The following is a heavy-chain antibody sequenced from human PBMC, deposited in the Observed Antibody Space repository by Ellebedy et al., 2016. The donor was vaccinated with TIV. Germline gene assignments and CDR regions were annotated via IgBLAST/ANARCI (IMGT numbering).Heavy chain of an antibody. J-gene: IGHJ3*02. Sequence: ASVKVSCKASGYTFTSYTMHWVRQAPGQRLEWMGWINAGNGNTKYSQKFQGRVTINRDTSANTAYMELINLRSEDTAVYFCARGMYSSGSYYDRVAFDIWGQGTVVTVSS. CDR1: GYTFTSYT. V-gene: IGHV1-3*01. D-gene: IGHD3-22*01. CDR2: INAGNGNT. CDR3: ARGMYSSGSYYDRVAFDI.